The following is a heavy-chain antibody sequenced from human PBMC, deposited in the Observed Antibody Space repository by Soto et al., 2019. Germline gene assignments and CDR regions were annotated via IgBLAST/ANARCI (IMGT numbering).Heavy chain of an antibody. CDR1: GFTFSNYY. Sequence: QIQLEESGGGLVKPGGFLRLSCTVSGFTFSNYYMAWIRQAPGKGLEWISYISTSGTSTFYADSVKGRFTISRDNAMNSLFLQMNSLGVEDTAVYFCARDGVLFRAGFDSWGQGTLVTVAS. V-gene: IGHV3-11*01. J-gene: IGHJ4*02. D-gene: IGHD3-16*01. CDR3: ARDGVLFRAGFDS. CDR2: ISTSGTST.